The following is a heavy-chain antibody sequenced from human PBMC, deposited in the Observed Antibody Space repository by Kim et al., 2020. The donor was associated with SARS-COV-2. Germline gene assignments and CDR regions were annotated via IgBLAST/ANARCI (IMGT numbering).Heavy chain of an antibody. J-gene: IGHJ4*02. CDR3: ARETAGGVRTLEY. V-gene: IGHV3-74*01. CDR2: ISSDGKTS. CDR1: GFIFSNSY. Sequence: GGSLRLSCAASGFIFSNSYMHWVRQAPGKGLVWVSQISSDGKTSIYVDSVKGRFTISRDNAKNTLYLQMNTLRVEDTAVYYCARETAGGVRTLEYWGQGTLVTVSS. D-gene: IGHD6-13*01.